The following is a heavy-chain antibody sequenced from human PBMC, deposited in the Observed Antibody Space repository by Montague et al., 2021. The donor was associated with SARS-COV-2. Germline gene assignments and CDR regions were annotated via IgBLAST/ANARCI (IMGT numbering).Heavy chain of an antibody. CDR1: GGSISNYY. CDR3: ARGGGYYNYGLDV. D-gene: IGHD3-22*01. V-gene: IGHV4-59*01. J-gene: IGHJ6*02. CDR2: IYYGGST. Sequence: SETLSLTCTVAGGSISNYYWSWIRQPPGRGLEWIGHIYYGGSTXXXPSXKGRVTISLDTSKNQFSLKVTSVTAADTAVYYCARGGGYYNYGLDVWGPGTTVTVSS.